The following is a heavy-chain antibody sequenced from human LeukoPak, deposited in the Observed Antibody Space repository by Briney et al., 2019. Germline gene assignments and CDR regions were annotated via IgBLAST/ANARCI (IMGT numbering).Heavy chain of an antibody. D-gene: IGHD5-18*01. CDR3: ARGGRDTAMVGPSHGGALCHH. J-gene: IGHJ1*01. V-gene: IGHV3-7*01. CDR2: IKQDGSEK. CDR1: GFTFSSYW. Sequence: PGGSLRLSCAASGFTFSSYWMSWVRQAPGKGLDWVANIKQDGSEKYYVDSVKGRLTISRDNDKNSLYLQMNSLRAEDTAVYFCARGGRDTAMVGPSHGGALCHHWGQGTLVTVSS.